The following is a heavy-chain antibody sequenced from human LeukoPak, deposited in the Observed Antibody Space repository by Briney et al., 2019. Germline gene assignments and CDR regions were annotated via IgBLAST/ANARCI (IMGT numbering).Heavy chain of an antibody. D-gene: IGHD1-26*01. Sequence: GGSLRLSCAASGFTFSSYSMNWVRQAPGKGLEWVSSISSSSSYIYYADSVKGRFTISRDNAKNSLYLQMNSLRAEDTAVYYCARGEDGSWGSDYWGQGTLVTVSS. V-gene: IGHV3-21*01. J-gene: IGHJ4*02. CDR3: ARGEDGSWGSDY. CDR2: ISSSSSYI. CDR1: GFTFSSYS.